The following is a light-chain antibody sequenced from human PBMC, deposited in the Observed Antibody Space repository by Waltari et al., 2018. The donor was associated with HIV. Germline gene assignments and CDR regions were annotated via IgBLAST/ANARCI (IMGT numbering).Light chain of an antibody. V-gene: IGKV1-39*01. CDR2: ASS. J-gene: IGKJ1*01. Sequence: DIHMTQSPSSVSASVGDRVTLTCRTSQRISNNLNWYQHKVGTAHRIIIYASSSLQSGVPSRFSGSGSGTDFTLTISSLQPEDFTTYFCQHSRAFGQGTRVEIK. CDR3: QHSRA. CDR1: QRISNN.